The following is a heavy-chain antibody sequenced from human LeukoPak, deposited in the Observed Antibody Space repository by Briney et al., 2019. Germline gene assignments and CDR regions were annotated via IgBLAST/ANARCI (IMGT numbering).Heavy chain of an antibody. Sequence: GGSLRLSCAASGFTFSDYELNWVRQAPGKGLEWVSYISSSGTTIYYADSVKGRFTISRDNARNSLYLQMNTQRVEDTALYYCARGRRSSSIWYLHYWGQGTLVTVSS. D-gene: IGHD6-13*01. V-gene: IGHV3-48*03. CDR2: ISSSGTTI. CDR3: ARGRRSSSIWYLHY. J-gene: IGHJ4*02. CDR1: GFTFSDYE.